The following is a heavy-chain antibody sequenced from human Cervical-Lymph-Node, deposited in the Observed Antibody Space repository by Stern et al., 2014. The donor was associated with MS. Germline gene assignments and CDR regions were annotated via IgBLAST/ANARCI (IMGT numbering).Heavy chain of an antibody. Sequence: EMQLVESGGGLVKPGGSLRLSCAASGFTFSSYSMNWVRQAPGKGLEWVSSISSSSSYIYYADSVKGRFTISRDNAKNSLYLQRNSLRAEDTAVYYCARDQGNNYYYGMDVWGQGTTVTVSS. CDR2: ISSSSSYI. CDR1: GFTFSSYS. J-gene: IGHJ6*02. V-gene: IGHV3-21*01. CDR3: ARDQGNNYYYGMDV.